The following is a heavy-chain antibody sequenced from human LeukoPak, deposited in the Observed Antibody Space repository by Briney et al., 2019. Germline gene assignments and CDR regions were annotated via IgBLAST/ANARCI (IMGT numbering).Heavy chain of an antibody. CDR3: AKDTVEMATIAGVDY. CDR2: IYSGGST. CDR1: GFTVSSNY. D-gene: IGHD5-24*01. V-gene: IGHV3-53*05. Sequence: PGGSLRLSCAASGFTVSSNYMSWVRQAPGKGLEWVSVIYSGGSTDYADSVKGRFTISRDNSKNTLYLQMNSLRAEDTAVYYCAKDTVEMATIAGVDYWGQGTLVTVSS. J-gene: IGHJ4*02.